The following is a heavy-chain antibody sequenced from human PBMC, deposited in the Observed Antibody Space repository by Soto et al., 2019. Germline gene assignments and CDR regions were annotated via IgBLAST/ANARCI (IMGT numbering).Heavy chain of an antibody. CDR3: ARNTGATINWFDP. Sequence: ASVKVSCKASGYTFTSXDINWVRQATGQGLEWMGWMSPNSGNTGYAQKFQGRVTMTRNTSISTAYMELSSLRSEDTAVYYCARNTGATINWFDPWGQGTQVTVSS. J-gene: IGHJ5*02. D-gene: IGHD1-26*01. CDR2: MSPNSGNT. V-gene: IGHV1-8*01. CDR1: GYTFTSXD.